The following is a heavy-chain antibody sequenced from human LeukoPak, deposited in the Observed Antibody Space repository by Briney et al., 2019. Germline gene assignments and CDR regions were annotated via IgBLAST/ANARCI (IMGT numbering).Heavy chain of an antibody. V-gene: IGHV4-59*08. Sequence: PSETLSLTCTVSGGSISSYYWSWIRQPPGKGLEWIGYIYYSGSTNYNPSLKSRVTISVGTSKNQFSLKLSSVTAADTAVYYCARWGGDYYDSSGYYSWGQGTLVTVSS. CDR2: IYYSGST. J-gene: IGHJ4*02. CDR3: ARWGGDYYDSSGYYS. CDR1: GGSISSYY. D-gene: IGHD3-22*01.